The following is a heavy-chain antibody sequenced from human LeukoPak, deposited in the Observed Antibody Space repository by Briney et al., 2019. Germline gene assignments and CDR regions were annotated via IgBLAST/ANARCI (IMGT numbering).Heavy chain of an antibody. D-gene: IGHD2-8*01. CDR1: GGSISSYY. J-gene: IGHJ4*02. Sequence: SETLSLTRTVSGGSISSYYWSWIRQPPGKGLEWIGYIYYSGSTNYNPSLKSRVTISVDTSKNQFSLKLSSVTAADTAVYYCARSSKAYIVQDGIQLPYFDYWGQGTLVTVSS. V-gene: IGHV4-59*01. CDR2: IYYSGST. CDR3: ARSSKAYIVQDGIQLPYFDY.